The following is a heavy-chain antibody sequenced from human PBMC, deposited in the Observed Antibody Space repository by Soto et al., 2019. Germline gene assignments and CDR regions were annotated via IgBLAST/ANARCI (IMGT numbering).Heavy chain of an antibody. D-gene: IGHD3-10*01. Sequence: QVQLVQSGAEVKKPGSSVKVSCKASGGTFSSYAISWVRQAPGQGLEWMGGIIPIFGTANYAQKFQGRVTITADESTRTAYMELSSLRSEDTAVYYCATRITRYYGSGSYSGHYWGQGTLVTVSS. CDR2: IIPIFGTA. J-gene: IGHJ4*02. V-gene: IGHV1-69*01. CDR1: GGTFSSYA. CDR3: ATRITRYYGSGSYSGHY.